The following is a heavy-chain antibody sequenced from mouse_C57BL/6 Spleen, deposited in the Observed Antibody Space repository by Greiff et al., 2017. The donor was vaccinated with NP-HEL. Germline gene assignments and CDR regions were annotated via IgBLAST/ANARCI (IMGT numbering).Heavy chain of an antibody. D-gene: IGHD2-4*01. J-gene: IGHJ3*01. V-gene: IGHV5-4*03. CDR3: ARAYYDYDLFAY. Sequence: DVMLVESGGGLVKPGGSLKLSCAASGFTFSSYAMSWVRQTPEKRLEWVATISDGGSYTYYPDNVKGRFTISRDNAKNNLYLQMSHLKSEDTAMYYCARAYYDYDLFAYWGQGTLVTVSA. CDR1: GFTFSSYA. CDR2: ISDGGSYT.